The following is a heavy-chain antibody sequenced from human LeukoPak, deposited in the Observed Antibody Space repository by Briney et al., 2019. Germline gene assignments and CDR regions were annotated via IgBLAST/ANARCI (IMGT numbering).Heavy chain of an antibody. CDR1: GFTFDDYA. J-gene: IGHJ6*02. D-gene: IGHD2-21*02. Sequence: GGSLRLSCAASGFTFDDYAMHWVRQAPGKGLEWVSGISWNSGSMGYADSVKGRFTISRDNAKNSLYLQMNSLRAEDTALYYCAKDSGPGSAYCGGDCYWVRSYYYYGMDVWGQGTTVTVSS. V-gene: IGHV3-9*01. CDR3: AKDSGPGSAYCGGDCYWVRSYYYYGMDV. CDR2: ISWNSGSM.